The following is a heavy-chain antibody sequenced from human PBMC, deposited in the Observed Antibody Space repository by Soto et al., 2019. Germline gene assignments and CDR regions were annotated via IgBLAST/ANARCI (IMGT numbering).Heavy chain of an antibody. Sequence: ASVKVSCKASGYTFTSYAMHWVRQAPGQRLEWMGWINAGNGNTKYSQKFQGWVTMTRDTSISTAYMELSRLRSDDTAVYYCARALVQRYWFDPWGQGTLVTVSS. CDR1: GYTFTSYA. CDR3: ARALVQRYWFDP. CDR2: INAGNGNT. J-gene: IGHJ5*02. V-gene: IGHV1-3*01.